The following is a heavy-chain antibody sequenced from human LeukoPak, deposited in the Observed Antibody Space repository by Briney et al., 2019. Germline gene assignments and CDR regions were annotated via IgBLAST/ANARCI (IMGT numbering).Heavy chain of an antibody. CDR1: GGSISSSSYY. D-gene: IGHD6-13*01. J-gene: IGHJ6*03. CDR3: ARDNSSSWLWQHPEHMDV. Sequence: PSETLSLTCTVSGGSISSSSYYWGWIRQPPGKGLEWIGSIYYSGSIYYNPSLKSRVTISVDTSKNQFSLKLSSVTAADTAVYYCARDNSSSWLWQHPEHMDVWGKGTTVTVSS. CDR2: IYYSGSI. V-gene: IGHV4-39*07.